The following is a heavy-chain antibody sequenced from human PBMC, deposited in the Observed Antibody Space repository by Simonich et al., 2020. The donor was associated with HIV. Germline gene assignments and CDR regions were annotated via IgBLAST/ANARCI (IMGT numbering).Heavy chain of an antibody. V-gene: IGHV1-24*01. Sequence: QVQLGQSGPEVKKPGASVKVSCKVSGHTLTELSMHWVRQAPGKGLEWMDGFHPEEDKTIYSMKFQGRLTVTEDTSTDTAYMELSSLRFEDTAVYYCARDLDTSGWSAWFDPWGQGTLVTVSS. CDR3: ARDLDTSGWSAWFDP. D-gene: IGHD6-19*01. J-gene: IGHJ5*02. CDR2: FHPEEDKT. CDR1: GHTLTELS.